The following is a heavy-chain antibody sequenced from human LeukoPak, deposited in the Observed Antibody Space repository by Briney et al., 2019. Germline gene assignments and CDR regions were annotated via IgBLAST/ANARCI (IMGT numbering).Heavy chain of an antibody. CDR1: GFTFSSYE. D-gene: IGHD3-10*01. Sequence: GSLRLSCAASGFTFSSYEMNWIRQPPGKGLEWIGGIYYSGSTYYNPSLNSRITISVDTSKNQFSLKLNSVSAADTALYFCARHSGSGSYHSPFGTWGQGTVVTVSS. V-gene: IGHV4-39*01. J-gene: IGHJ5*02. CDR3: ARHSGSGSYHSPFGT. CDR2: IYYSGST.